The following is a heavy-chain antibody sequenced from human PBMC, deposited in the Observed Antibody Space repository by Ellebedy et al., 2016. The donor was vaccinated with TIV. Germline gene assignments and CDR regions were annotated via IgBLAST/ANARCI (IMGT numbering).Heavy chain of an antibody. V-gene: IGHV2-70*11. CDR1: GFLLSTSGMC. CDR2: IDWDDDK. D-gene: IGHD1-1*01. Sequence: SGPTLVKPTQTLTLTCTFSGFLLSTSGMCVSWIRQPPGKALEWLARIDWDDDKYYNTSLKTRLTISKDSSKNQVALTMTNMDPVDTATYYCSRISQRGGLDDAFDIWGQGTMVTVSS. CDR3: SRISQRGGLDDAFDI. J-gene: IGHJ3*02.